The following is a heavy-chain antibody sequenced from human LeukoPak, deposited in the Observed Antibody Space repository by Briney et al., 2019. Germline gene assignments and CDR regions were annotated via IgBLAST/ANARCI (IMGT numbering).Heavy chain of an antibody. CDR1: GFTFDDYG. Sequence: QPGGSLRLSCAASGFTFDDYGMSWVRQAPGKGLEWVSAISGSGDNTYYADSVKGRFTISRDSSKNTLYLQMNSLRAEDTAVYYCAKDLYSSTSNFDYWGQGTLVTVSS. CDR3: AKDLYSSTSNFDY. D-gene: IGHD6-13*01. V-gene: IGHV3-23*01. J-gene: IGHJ4*02. CDR2: ISGSGDNT.